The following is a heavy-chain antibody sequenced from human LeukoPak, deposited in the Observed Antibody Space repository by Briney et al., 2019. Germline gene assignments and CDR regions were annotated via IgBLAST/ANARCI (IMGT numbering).Heavy chain of an antibody. J-gene: IGHJ5*02. CDR1: GYTFTNYG. V-gene: IGHV1-18*01. D-gene: IGHD3-3*02. CDR2: IRAYNGKR. CDR3: ARLEFSINQDYNWCDP. Sequence: ASVKVSCKASGYTFTNYGMILVGQAPGHGLEGMGWIRAYNGKRDYAHKFQDSVTMTTDTSTSTAYLELRSLRSDDTAVYYCARLEFSINQDYNWCDPWGQGTLVTVSS.